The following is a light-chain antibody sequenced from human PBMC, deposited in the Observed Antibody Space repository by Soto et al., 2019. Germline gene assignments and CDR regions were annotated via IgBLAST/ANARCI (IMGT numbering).Light chain of an antibody. J-gene: IGKJ5*01. CDR2: RTS. V-gene: IGKV3-15*01. Sequence: EIVMTQSPATLSVSPGERATLSCGASQSISSNLAWYQQKPGQAPRLLMFRTSSRATGFPARFSGSGSGTEFTLTISSLEPEDCAIYYCQQRQYWPPITFGQGTRLEIK. CDR3: QQRQYWPPIT. CDR1: QSISSN.